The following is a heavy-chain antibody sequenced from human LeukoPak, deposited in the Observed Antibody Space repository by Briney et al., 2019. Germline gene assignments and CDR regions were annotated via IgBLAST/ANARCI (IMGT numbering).Heavy chain of an antibody. D-gene: IGHD3-10*01. CDR1: GGSISSYY. V-gene: IGHV4-59*01. CDR2: IYYSGST. J-gene: IGHJ4*02. Sequence: PSETLSLACTVSGGSISSYYWSWIGQPPGKGLEWIGYIYYSGSTNYNPSLKSRVTISVDTSKNQFSLKLSSVTAADTAVYYFAITGPYGSGSHWGQGTLVTVSS. CDR3: AITGPYGSGSH.